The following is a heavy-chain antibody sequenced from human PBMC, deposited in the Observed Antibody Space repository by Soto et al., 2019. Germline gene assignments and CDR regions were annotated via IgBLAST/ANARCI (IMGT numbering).Heavy chain of an antibody. D-gene: IGHD3-10*01. CDR2: IYHSGST. J-gene: IGHJ6*02. Sequence: SETLSLTCAVSGGSISSSNWWSWVRQPPGKGLEWIGEIYHSGSTNYNPSLKSRVTISVDGAKNQFSLKMTSVTAADTGLYYCAARPYYYYGLDVWGQGTTVTVSS. CDR1: GGSISSSNW. V-gene: IGHV4-4*02. CDR3: AARPYYYYGLDV.